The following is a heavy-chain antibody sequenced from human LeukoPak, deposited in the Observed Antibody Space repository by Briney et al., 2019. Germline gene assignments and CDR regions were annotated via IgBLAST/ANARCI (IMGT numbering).Heavy chain of an antibody. CDR2: IWYDGSNK. D-gene: IGHD1-14*01. Sequence: GGSLRLSCAASGFTFSTYGMHWVRQAPGKGLEWVAVIWYDGSNKYYADSLKGRFTISRDNSKNTLYLQMNSLRAEDTAVYYSARQTTGSFQWLYDYWGQRTLVTVSS. V-gene: IGHV3-33*01. J-gene: IGHJ4*02. CDR3: ARQTTGSFQWLYDY. CDR1: GFTFSTYG.